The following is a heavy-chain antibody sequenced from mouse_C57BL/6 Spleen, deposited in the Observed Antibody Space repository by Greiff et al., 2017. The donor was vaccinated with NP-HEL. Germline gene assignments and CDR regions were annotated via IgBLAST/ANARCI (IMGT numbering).Heavy chain of an antibody. J-gene: IGHJ3*01. D-gene: IGHD3-1*01. CDR2: IDPSDSET. Sequence: QVQLQQPGAELVRPGSSVKLSCKASGYTFTSYWMHWVKQRPIQGLEWIGNIDPSDSETHYNQKFKGKATLTVDKSSSTAYMQLSSLTSEDSAVYYCARSGDDEGTWIAYWGQGTLVTVSA. CDR3: ARSGDDEGTWIAY. V-gene: IGHV1-52*01. CDR1: GYTFTSYW.